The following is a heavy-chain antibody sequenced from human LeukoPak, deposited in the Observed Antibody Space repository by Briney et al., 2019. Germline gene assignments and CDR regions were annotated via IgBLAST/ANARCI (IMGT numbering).Heavy chain of an antibody. J-gene: IGHJ3*02. CDR1: GFTFSSYG. V-gene: IGHV3-48*04. Sequence: GGSLRLSCAASGFTFSSYGMNWVRQAPGKGLEWVSYISGSSTTIYYADSVKGRFTISRDNAKNSLYLQMNSLRAEDTAVYYCARDFLGAFDIWGQGTMVTVSS. CDR3: ARDFLGAFDI. CDR2: ISGSSTTI.